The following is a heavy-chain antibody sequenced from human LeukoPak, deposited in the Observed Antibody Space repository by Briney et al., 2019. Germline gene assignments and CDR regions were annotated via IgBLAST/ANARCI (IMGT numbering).Heavy chain of an antibody. CDR3: ARARYSYGPFDY. D-gene: IGHD5-18*01. Sequence: QPGGSLRLSCAASGFTFSSYEMNWVRQAPGKGLEWVSYISSSGSTIYYADSVKGRFTISRDNAKNSLYLQMNSLRAEDTAVYYCARARYSYGPFDYWGQGTLVTVSS. CDR2: ISSSGSTI. V-gene: IGHV3-48*03. CDR1: GFTFSSYE. J-gene: IGHJ4*02.